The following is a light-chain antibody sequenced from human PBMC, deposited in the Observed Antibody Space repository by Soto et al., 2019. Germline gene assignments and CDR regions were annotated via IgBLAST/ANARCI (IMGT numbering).Light chain of an antibody. CDR2: AAS. J-gene: IGKJ1*01. CDR3: QDYGTSWT. V-gene: IGKV3-20*01. Sequence: ETVLTQSPGSVSLSPGDGATLPCRASQSVSSSKLAWYQQKPGQAPRLLIYAASSRATGIPDRFSGSGSGTDFTLTINRLEPEDFAVYYCQDYGTSWTFGQGTKVEIK. CDR1: QSVSSSK.